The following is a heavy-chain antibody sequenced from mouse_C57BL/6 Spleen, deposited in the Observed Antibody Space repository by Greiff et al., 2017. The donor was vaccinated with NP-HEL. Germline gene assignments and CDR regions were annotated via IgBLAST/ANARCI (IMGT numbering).Heavy chain of an antibody. J-gene: IGHJ4*01. Sequence: VQLQQSGPVLVKPGPSVKISCKASGFTFTDYYMHWVKQSHGKSLEWIGLVYPYNGGTSYNQKFKGKATLTVDTSSSPAYMALIRLTSAASAVFYCARKERYYEGYAMDYWGQGTTVTVST. D-gene: IGHD1-1*01. CDR3: ARKERYYEGYAMDY. CDR1: GFTFTDYY. CDR2: VYPYNGGT. V-gene: IGHV1-36*01.